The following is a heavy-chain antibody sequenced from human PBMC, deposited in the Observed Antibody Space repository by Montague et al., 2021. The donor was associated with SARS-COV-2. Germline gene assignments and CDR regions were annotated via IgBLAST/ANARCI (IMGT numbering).Heavy chain of an antibody. CDR2: TYYSASS. D-gene: IGHD6-13*01. CDR1: GGSISSSISY. Sequence: SETLSLTCTVSGGSISSSISYWVWIPKHQGTVMVWIVSTYYSASSYYTPSLQSSVTISVDTSKNQFSLKRTSVTAADTAVYYCASPKYSCSWYVDYWGQVTLVTVSA. J-gene: IGHJ4*02. V-gene: IGHV4-39*01. CDR3: ASPKYSCSWYVDY.